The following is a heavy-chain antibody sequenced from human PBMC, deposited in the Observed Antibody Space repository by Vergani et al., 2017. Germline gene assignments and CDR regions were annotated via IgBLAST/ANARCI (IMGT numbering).Heavy chain of an antibody. CDR3: VYRKTEWGTTGCFYPFYYYYYMDV. CDR1: GFSLNTRGVS. D-gene: IGHD1-7*01. V-gene: IGHV2-5*04. J-gene: IGHJ6*03. Sequence: QITLKESGPTLVKPTQTLTLTCTFSGFSLNTRGVSVAWIRQPPGKALDWLALIYWNDDQHYSPSLNNRVTITKYTSKNQVFLTMTNMDYVDTGTYYCVYRKTEWGTTGCFYPFYYYYYMDVWGKGTTVTVSS. CDR2: IYWNDDQ.